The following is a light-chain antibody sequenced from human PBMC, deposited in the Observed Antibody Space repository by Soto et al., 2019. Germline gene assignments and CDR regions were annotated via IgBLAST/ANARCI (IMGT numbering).Light chain of an antibody. V-gene: IGKV1-5*01. CDR2: DAS. J-gene: IGKJ5*01. Sequence: DIQMTQSPSSVSASVGDRVTITCRASQDISRWLAWYQQKPGRAPKLLIYDASTLESGVPSRFSGSGSETEFTLTISRLQPDDFAPYFCHSRAFGQGTRLEIK. CDR1: QDISRW. CDR3: HSRA.